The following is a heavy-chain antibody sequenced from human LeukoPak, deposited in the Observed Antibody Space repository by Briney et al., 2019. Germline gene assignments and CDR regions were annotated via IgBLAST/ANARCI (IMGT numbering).Heavy chain of an antibody. CDR2: IYYSGST. Sequence: SETLSLTCTVSGGSISSYYWSWIRQPPGKGLEWIGYIYYSGSTNYNPSLKSRVTISVDTSKNQFSLKLSSVTAADTAVYYCASLTYGKEFDYWGQGTLVTVSS. CDR3: ASLTYGKEFDY. V-gene: IGHV4-59*01. CDR1: GGSISSYY. J-gene: IGHJ4*02. D-gene: IGHD4-17*01.